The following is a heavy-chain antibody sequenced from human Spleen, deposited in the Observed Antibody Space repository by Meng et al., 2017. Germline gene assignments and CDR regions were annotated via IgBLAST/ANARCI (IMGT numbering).Heavy chain of an antibody. CDR2: IWYDGSNK. V-gene: IGHV3-33*08. Sequence: GGSLRLSCAASGFTFSNYGMHWVRQAPGKGLEWVASIWYDGSNKYYADFVKGRFTISRDNSKNTLYLQVNSLRAEDTAVYYCARAAGFGEPAIDYWGQGTLVTVSS. CDR1: GFTFSNYG. D-gene: IGHD3-10*01. CDR3: ARAAGFGEPAIDY. J-gene: IGHJ4*02.